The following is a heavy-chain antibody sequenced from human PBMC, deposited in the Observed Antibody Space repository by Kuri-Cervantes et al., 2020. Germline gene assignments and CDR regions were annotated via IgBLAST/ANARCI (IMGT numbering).Heavy chain of an antibody. CDR1: GFTFSSYS. Sequence: GESLKISCAASGFTFSSYSMNWVRQAPGKGLEWVPSISSSSSYIYYADSVKGRFTISRDNAKNSLYLQMNSLRAEDTAVYYCARAGPELLLYYFDYWGQGTLVTVSS. D-gene: IGHD3-10*01. J-gene: IGHJ4*02. CDR3: ARAGPELLLYYFDY. V-gene: IGHV3-21*01. CDR2: ISSSSSYI.